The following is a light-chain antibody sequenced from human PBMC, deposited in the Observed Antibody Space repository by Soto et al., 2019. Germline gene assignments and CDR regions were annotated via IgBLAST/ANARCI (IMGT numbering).Light chain of an antibody. V-gene: IGLV2-14*03. CDR1: SSDVGRYNY. Sequence: VLAQPASVSGSRGQSITISCTGTSSDVGRYNYVSWFQQHPGKVPKLIIYGVSNWPSGVSDRFSGSKSGNTASLTISWLHPEDEADYYCSSFTSSSTFVFGTGTKVTDL. CDR3: SSFTSSSTFV. J-gene: IGLJ1*01. CDR2: GVS.